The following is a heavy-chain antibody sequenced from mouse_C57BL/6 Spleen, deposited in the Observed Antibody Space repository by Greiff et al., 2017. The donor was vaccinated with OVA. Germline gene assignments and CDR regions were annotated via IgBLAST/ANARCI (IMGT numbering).Heavy chain of an antibody. V-gene: IGHV1-80*01. J-gene: IGHJ2*01. Sequence: LVESGAELVKPGASVKISCKASGYAFSSYWMNWVKQRPGKGLEWIGQIYPGDGDTNYNGKFKGKATLTADKSSSTAYMQLSSLTSEDSAVYFCARGLTGTGDYWGQGTTLTVSS. D-gene: IGHD4-1*01. CDR2: IYPGDGDT. CDR1: GYAFSSYW. CDR3: ARGLTGTGDY.